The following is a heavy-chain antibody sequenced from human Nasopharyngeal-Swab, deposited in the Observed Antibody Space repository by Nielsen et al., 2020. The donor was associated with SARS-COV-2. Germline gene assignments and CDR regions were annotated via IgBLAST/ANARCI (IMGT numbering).Heavy chain of an antibody. D-gene: IGHD3-10*01. Sequence: SETLSLTCTVSGGSISSYYWSWIRQPSGKGLEWIGYIYYSGSTNYNPSLKSRVTISVDTSKNQFSLKLSSVTAADTAVYYCASLAGTMVRGVIPHRYYYYGMDVWGQGTTVTVSS. CDR1: GGSISSYY. CDR3: ASLAGTMVRGVIPHRYYYYGMDV. J-gene: IGHJ6*02. V-gene: IGHV4-59*01. CDR2: IYYSGST.